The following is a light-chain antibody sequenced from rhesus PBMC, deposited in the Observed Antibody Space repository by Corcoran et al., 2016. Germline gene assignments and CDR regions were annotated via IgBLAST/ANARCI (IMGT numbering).Light chain of an antibody. CDR1: QGISNY. Sequence: DIQMTQSPSSLSASVGDTVTITCRAIQGISNYLAWYHQQPGKAPKPLIAYASNLESGVPSRFSGRAYRTDFTLTISSRHPEDFAIYYCQQHNSYPRTFGQGTKVEIK. CDR3: QQHNSYPRT. V-gene: IGKV1S16*01. J-gene: IGKJ1*01. CDR2: YAS.